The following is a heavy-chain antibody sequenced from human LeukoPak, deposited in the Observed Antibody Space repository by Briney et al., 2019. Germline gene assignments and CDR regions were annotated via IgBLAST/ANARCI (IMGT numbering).Heavy chain of an antibody. V-gene: IGHV1-46*01. J-gene: IGHJ4*02. CDR1: GYTFTSYY. Sequence: ASVKVSCKASGYTFTSYYMHWVRQAPGQGLEWMGIINPGGGSTSYAQKFQGRVTMTRDMSTSTVYMELSSLRSEDTAVYYCARGDWNYGRVDYWGQGTLVTVSS. CDR2: INPGGGST. D-gene: IGHD1-7*01. CDR3: ARGDWNYGRVDY.